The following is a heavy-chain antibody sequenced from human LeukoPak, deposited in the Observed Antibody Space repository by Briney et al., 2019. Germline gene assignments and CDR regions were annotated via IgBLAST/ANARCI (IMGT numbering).Heavy chain of an antibody. J-gene: IGHJ4*02. V-gene: IGHV3-33*01. CDR3: ATNFITSSGTDY. CDR2: IWYDGSNK. CDR1: GFTFSSYG. Sequence: GGSLRLSCASSGFTFSSYGMHWVRQAPGKGLDWVAVIWYDGSNKYHADSVKGRFTISRDNSKNTLYLQMNSLRAEDTAVYYCATNFITSSGTDYWGQGTLVTVSS. D-gene: IGHD1-26*01.